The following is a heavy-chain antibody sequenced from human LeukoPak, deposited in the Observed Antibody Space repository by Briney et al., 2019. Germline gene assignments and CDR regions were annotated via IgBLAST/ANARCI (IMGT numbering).Heavy chain of an antibody. J-gene: IGHJ4*02. CDR2: IYSSEIT. CDR3: ARYSSGWSYYFDY. CDR1: GGSISGYY. V-gene: IGHV4-4*09. Sequence: PSETLSLTCTVSGGSISGYYWSWIRQPPGKVLEWIGYIYSSEITNYNPSLKSRVMISVDTSKSQFSLKLSSVTAADTAVYFCARYSSGWSYYFDYWGRGTLVTVSS. D-gene: IGHD6-19*01.